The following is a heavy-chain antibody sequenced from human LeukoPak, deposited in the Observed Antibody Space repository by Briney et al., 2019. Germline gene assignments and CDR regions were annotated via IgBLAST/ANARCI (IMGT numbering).Heavy chain of an antibody. CDR3: ARGASSYDF. J-gene: IGHJ4*02. D-gene: IGHD2-15*01. Sequence: PSETLSLPCNVSGDSISSYYWSWIRQPPGKGLEWIGYIYYTGTTSYNPSLKSRVTISVDTSKNQFSLKLSSVTAADRAVYYCARGASSYDFWGQGTLVTVSS. CDR2: IYYTGTT. V-gene: IGHV4-59*01. CDR1: GDSISSYY.